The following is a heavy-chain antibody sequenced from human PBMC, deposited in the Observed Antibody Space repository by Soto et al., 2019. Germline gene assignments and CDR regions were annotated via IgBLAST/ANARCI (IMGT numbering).Heavy chain of an antibody. V-gene: IGHV4-38-2*02. CDR1: GYSIRSGYY. CDR3: ARANSVYDSSGYYPTPSWLFDP. J-gene: IGHJ5*02. CDR2: IYHSEST. Sequence: PAETLSLTCPFSGYSIRSGYYWAWIRQPPAKGLEWIGSIYHSESTYYKPSLKIRDNISVDTSQNQFSLKLSSVTAADTAGYYCARANSVYDSSGYYPTPSWLFDPWGQGTPVTVS. D-gene: IGHD3-22*01.